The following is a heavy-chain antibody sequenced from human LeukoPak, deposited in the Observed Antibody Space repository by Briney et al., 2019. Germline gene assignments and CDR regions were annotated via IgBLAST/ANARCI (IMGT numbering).Heavy chain of an antibody. CDR2: INPSGGST. CDR1: GYTFTSYY. Sequence: GASVTVSCKASGYTFTSYYMHWVRQAPGQGLEWMGMINPSGGSTSYAQKFQGRVTMTRDTSTSTVYMELSSLRSEDTAVYYCARGTTVTVSDDYWGQGTLVTVSS. V-gene: IGHV1-46*01. CDR3: ARGTTVTVSDDY. J-gene: IGHJ4*02. D-gene: IGHD4-17*01.